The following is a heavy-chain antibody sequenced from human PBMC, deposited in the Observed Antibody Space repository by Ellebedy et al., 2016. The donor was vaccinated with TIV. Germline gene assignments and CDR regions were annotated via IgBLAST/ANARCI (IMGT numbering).Heavy chain of an antibody. D-gene: IGHD5-12*01. CDR2: IIPILGIA. Sequence: SVKVSCXASGYTFTGYYMHWVRQAPGQGLEWMGRIIPILGIANYAQKFQGRVTITADKSTSTAYMELSSLRSEDTAVYYCASGSGYDYPLFDYWGQGTLVTVSS. V-gene: IGHV1-69*02. J-gene: IGHJ4*02. CDR3: ASGSGYDYPLFDY. CDR1: GYTFTGYY.